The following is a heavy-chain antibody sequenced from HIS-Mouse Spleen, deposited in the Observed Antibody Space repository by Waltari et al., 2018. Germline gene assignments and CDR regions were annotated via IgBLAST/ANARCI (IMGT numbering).Heavy chain of an antibody. CDR1: GFTFSSYG. D-gene: IGHD2-8*01. V-gene: IGHV3-33*06. CDR2: IWYDGSNK. CDR3: AKGGLMVYAIGDY. Sequence: QVQLVESGGGVVQPGRSLRLSCAASGFTFSSYGMHWGRQAPGKGLEWVAVIWYDGSNKYYADSVKGRFTISRDNSKNTLYLQMNSLRAEDTAVYYCAKGGLMVYAIGDYWGQGTLVTVSS. J-gene: IGHJ4*02.